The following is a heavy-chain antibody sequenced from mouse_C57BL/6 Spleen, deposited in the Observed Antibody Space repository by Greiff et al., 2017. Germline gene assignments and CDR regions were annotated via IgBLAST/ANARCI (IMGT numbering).Heavy chain of an antibody. V-gene: IGHV1-55*01. CDR3: ARSGLGRIYFDY. D-gene: IGHD3-3*01. J-gene: IGHJ2*01. Sequence: QVQLQQPGAELVKPGASVKMSCKASGYTFTSYWITWVKQRPGQGLEWIGDIYPGSGSTNYNEKFKSKATLTVDTSSSTAYMQLSSLTSEDAAVYYCARSGLGRIYFDYWGQGTTRTVSS. CDR1: GYTFTSYW. CDR2: IYPGSGST.